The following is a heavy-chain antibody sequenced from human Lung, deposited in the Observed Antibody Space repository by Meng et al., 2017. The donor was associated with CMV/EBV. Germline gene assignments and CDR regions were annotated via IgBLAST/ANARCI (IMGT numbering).Heavy chain of an antibody. Sequence: SVXVSXXASGYTFSSYDINWVRQATGQGLEWMGWMNPNRGSTGYAQKFQGRVTMTRNTSISTAYMELSSLRSEDTAVYYCARVDYYDSSGYPMTYNWLDPCGQAXLVIVSS. J-gene: IGHJ5*02. CDR2: MNPNRGST. CDR1: GYTFSSYD. D-gene: IGHD3-22*01. CDR3: ARVDYYDSSGYPMTYNWLDP. V-gene: IGHV1-8*01.